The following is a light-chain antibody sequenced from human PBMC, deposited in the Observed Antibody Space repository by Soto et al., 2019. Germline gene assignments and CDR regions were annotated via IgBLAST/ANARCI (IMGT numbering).Light chain of an antibody. CDR2: DVT. J-gene: IGLJ1*01. V-gene: IGLV2-11*01. CDR1: TSDIGGYKY. Sequence: QSALTQPPSVSGSPGQSVTISCTGTTSDIGGYKYVSWYQQLPGKAPKLMIFDVTKRPSGVPDRFSGSNSGNTASLTISGLQAEDEAIYYCCSYARTPHDFGTGTKVTVL. CDR3: CSYARTPHD.